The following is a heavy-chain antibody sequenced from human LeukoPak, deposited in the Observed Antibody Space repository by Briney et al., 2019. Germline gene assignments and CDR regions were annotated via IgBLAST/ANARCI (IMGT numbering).Heavy chain of an antibody. V-gene: IGHV1-69*13. Sequence: GASVKVSCKASGGTFSSYAISWVRQAPGQGLEWMGGIIPIFGTANYAQKFQGRVTITADESTSTAYMELSSLRSEDTAVYYCAREVNTMVRGVGYMDVWGKGTTVTISS. D-gene: IGHD3-10*01. CDR2: IIPIFGTA. J-gene: IGHJ6*03. CDR3: AREVNTMVRGVGYMDV. CDR1: GGTFSSYA.